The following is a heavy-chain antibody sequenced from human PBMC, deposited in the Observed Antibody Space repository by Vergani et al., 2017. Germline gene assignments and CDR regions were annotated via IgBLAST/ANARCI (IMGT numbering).Heavy chain of an antibody. Sequence: EVQLVVSGGGLVQPGGSLRLSCAASGFTFSSYSMNWVRQAPGKGLEWVSYISSSSSTIYYADSVKGRFTISRDNAKNSLYLQMNSLRAEDTAVYYCARDSQVREVAALYYYYYYGMDVWGQXP. CDR3: ARDSQVREVAALYYYYYYGMDV. CDR2: ISSSSSTI. J-gene: IGHJ6*02. V-gene: IGHV3-48*01. D-gene: IGHD2-15*01. CDR1: GFTFSSYS.